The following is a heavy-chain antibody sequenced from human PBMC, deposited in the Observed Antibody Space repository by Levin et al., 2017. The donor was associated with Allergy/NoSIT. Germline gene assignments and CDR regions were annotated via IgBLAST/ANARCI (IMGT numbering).Heavy chain of an antibody. D-gene: IGHD3/OR15-3a*01. Sequence: PGESLKISCAASGFTFSDYYMSWIRQAPGKGLEWVSYISSSSSYTNYADSVKGRFTISRDNAKNSLYLQMNSLRAEDTAVYYCARDDSWSFDYWGQGTLVTVSS. CDR1: GFTFSDYY. CDR2: ISSSSSYT. CDR3: ARDDSWSFDY. V-gene: IGHV3-11*05. J-gene: IGHJ4*02.